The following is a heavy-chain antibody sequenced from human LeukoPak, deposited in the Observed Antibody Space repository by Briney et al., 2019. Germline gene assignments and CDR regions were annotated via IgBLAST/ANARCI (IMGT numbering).Heavy chain of an antibody. V-gene: IGHV4-30-4*01. CDR1: GGSISSGDYY. Sequence: SETLSLTCTVSGGSISSGDYYWSWIRQPPGKGLEWIGYIYYSGSTYYNPSLKSRVTISVDTSKNQFSLKLSSATAADTAVYYCARADGDYRAFDIWGQGTMVTVSS. CDR2: IYYSGST. J-gene: IGHJ3*02. D-gene: IGHD4-17*01. CDR3: ARADGDYRAFDI.